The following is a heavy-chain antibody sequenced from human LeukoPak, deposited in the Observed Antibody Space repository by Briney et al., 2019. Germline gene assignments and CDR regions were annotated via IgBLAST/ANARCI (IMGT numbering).Heavy chain of an antibody. CDR3: ARAYYYDSSGYLMASGAFDI. Sequence: SETLSLTCTVSGGSISSSSYYWGWIRQPPGKGLEWIGSIYYSGSTYYNPSLKSRVTISVDTSKNQFSLKLSSVTAADTAVYYCARAYYYDSSGYLMASGAFDIWGLGTMVTVSS. V-gene: IGHV4-39*01. D-gene: IGHD3-22*01. J-gene: IGHJ3*02. CDR2: IYYSGST. CDR1: GGSISSSSYY.